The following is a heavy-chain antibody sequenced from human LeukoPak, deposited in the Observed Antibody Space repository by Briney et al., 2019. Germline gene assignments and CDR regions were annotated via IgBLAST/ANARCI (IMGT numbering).Heavy chain of an antibody. J-gene: IGHJ4*02. D-gene: IGHD5-12*01. CDR2: ISSSSSYI. CDR1: AFTFSSYS. V-gene: IGHV3-21*01. CDR3: AREGGGYSMVATYYFDY. Sequence: GGSLRLSCAASAFTFSSYSMNWVRQAPGKGLEWVSSISSSSSYIYYADSVKGRFTISRDNAKNSLYLQMNSLRAEDTAVYYCAREGGGYSMVATYYFDYWGQGTLVTVSS.